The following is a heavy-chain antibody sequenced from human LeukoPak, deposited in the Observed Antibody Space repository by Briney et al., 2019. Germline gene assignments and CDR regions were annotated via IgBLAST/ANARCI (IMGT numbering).Heavy chain of an antibody. Sequence: SVKVSCKASGGTFSSCAISWVRQAPGQGLEWMGGIIPIFGTANYAQKFQGRVTITADESTSTAYMELSSLRSEDTAVYYCARRGLYPAAAFDYWGQGTLVTVSS. CDR1: GGTFSSCA. V-gene: IGHV1-69*01. CDR2: IIPIFGTA. CDR3: ARRGLYPAAAFDY. J-gene: IGHJ4*02. D-gene: IGHD2-2*02.